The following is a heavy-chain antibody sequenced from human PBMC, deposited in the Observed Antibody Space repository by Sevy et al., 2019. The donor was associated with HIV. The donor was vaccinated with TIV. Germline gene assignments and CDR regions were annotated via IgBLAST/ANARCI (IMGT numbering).Heavy chain of an antibody. CDR1: GFIVSSNY. CDR3: ARDRNTAMVLGMDV. Sequence: GGSLRLSCAASGFIVSSNYMSWVRQAPGKGLEWVSVIYSGGSTYYADSVKGRFTISRDNSKNTLYLQMNSLRAEDTAVYHCARDRNTAMVLGMDVWGQGTTVTVSS. J-gene: IGHJ6*02. V-gene: IGHV3-53*01. D-gene: IGHD5-18*01. CDR2: IYSGGST.